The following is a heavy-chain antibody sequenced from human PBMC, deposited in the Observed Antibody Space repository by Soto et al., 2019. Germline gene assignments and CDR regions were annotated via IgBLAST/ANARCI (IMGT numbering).Heavy chain of an antibody. V-gene: IGHV1-18*04. CDR2: ITTYNGDT. J-gene: IGHJ3*01. CDR1: GYSFTGYG. CDR3: ARGRGYSLIPVVDDAVDV. Sequence: ASVKVSCKASGYSFTGYGINWVRQAPGQGLEWLGRITTYNGDTNYAQNLQGRLTMTTDTSTGTTYMELRSLRSDDTAVYYCARGRGYSLIPVVDDAVDVWGQGTLVTVSS. D-gene: IGHD5-12*01.